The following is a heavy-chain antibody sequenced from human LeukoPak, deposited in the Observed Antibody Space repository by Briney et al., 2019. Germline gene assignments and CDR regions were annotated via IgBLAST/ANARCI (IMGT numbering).Heavy chain of an antibody. CDR3: ARSVVRGVIIGYYYYYYYMDV. D-gene: IGHD3-10*01. J-gene: IGHJ6*03. V-gene: IGHV3-7*01. CDR1: GFTFSRYW. CDR2: INQDETAK. Sequence: PGGSLRLSCAASGFTFSRYWMSWVRQAPGKGLEWVASINQDETAKLYVDSVKGRFTISRDNAKNSLYLQMNSLRAEDTAVYYCARSVVRGVIIGYYYYYYYMDVWGKGTTVTVSS.